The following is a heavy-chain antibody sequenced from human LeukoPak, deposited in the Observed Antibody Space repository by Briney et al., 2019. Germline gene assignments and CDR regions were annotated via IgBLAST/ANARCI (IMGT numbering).Heavy chain of an antibody. V-gene: IGHV3-23*01. CDR3: AKATDIVATTYFDY. J-gene: IGHJ4*02. D-gene: IGHD5-12*01. CDR1: GFTFSSYA. Sequence: GGSLRLSCPTSGFTFSSYAMSWVRQAPGKGLEWVSAISGSGGSTYYADSVKGRFTISRDNSKNTLYLQMNSLRAEDTAVYYCAKATDIVATTYFDYWGQGTLVTVSS. CDR2: ISGSGGST.